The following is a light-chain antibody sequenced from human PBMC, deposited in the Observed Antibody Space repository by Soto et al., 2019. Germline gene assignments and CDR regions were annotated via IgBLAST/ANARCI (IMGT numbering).Light chain of an antibody. V-gene: IGLV2-14*01. CDR2: EVT. CDR1: SSDVATYNY. J-gene: IGLJ2*01. CDR3: LSYTGGSTDVV. Sequence: QSALTQPASVSGSPGQSITISCTGNSSDVATYNYVSWYQQHPGKGPKLLIYEVTNRPSGVSNRFSGSKSGNTASLTISGLQAEDEADYYCLSYTGGSTDVVFGGGTKLTVL.